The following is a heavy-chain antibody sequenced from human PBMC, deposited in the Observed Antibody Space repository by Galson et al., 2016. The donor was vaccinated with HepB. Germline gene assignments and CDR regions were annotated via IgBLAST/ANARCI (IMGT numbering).Heavy chain of an antibody. CDR2: IRSKVDSYTT. V-gene: IGHV3-72*01. J-gene: IGHJ6*04. CDR1: GFTFSDRY. CDR3: ARDSAGYNRAWYPV. D-gene: IGHD5-18*01. Sequence: SLRLSCAASGFTFSDRYMDWVRQAPGKGLEWVGRIRSKVDSYTTQYAASVEGRFTISRDDSENSLYLQMNSLKAEDTAVYYCARDSAGYNRAWYPVWGKGTTVTVSS.